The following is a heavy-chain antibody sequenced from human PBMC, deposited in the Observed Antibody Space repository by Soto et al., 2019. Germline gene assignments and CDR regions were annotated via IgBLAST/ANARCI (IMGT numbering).Heavy chain of an antibody. J-gene: IGHJ6*02. CDR3: ARRPNGLDV. V-gene: IGHV3-53*01. CDR1: GFTVTINS. Sequence: GGSLRLSCAASGFTVTINSMSWVRQAPGKGLEWVSVIYSGGTTYYADSVKGRFTISTDNSKNTLYLQMNSLRAEDTAVYYCARRPNGLDVWGQGTTVTVSS. CDR2: IYSGGTT.